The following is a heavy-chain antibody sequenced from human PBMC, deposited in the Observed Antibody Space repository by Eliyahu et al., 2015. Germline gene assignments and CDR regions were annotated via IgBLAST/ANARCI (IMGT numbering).Heavy chain of an antibody. V-gene: IGHV3-66*01. Sequence: EVQLVESGGGLVQPGGSLRLSCAASGLTVSSNYMTWVRHAPGKGLQWVSIIYSDGTTYYTDSVEGRFTISRDNSKNTVYLQMNSLRAEDTAGYYCATARHLGAQNSWGQGTLVTVSS. CDR2: IYSDGTT. J-gene: IGHJ4*02. D-gene: IGHD1-26*01. CDR1: GLTVSSNY. CDR3: ATARHLGAQNS.